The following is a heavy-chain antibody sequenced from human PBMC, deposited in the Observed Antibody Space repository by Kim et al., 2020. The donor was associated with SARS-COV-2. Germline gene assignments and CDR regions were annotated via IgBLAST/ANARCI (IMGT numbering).Heavy chain of an antibody. Sequence: SGPTLVNPTQTLTLTCTFSGFSLTTRGVGVGWIRQPPGKALEWLALIYLDNDKQYSPSLKSRLTITKDTAKNQVVVTMTNMDIVDTATYYCAHTPDYYGSGSNYWGGVDNWGQGTLVTVSS. CDR2: IYLDNDK. J-gene: IGHJ4*02. CDR3: AHTPDYYGSGSNYWGGVDN. V-gene: IGHV2-5*02. D-gene: IGHD3-10*01. CDR1: GFSLTTRGVG.